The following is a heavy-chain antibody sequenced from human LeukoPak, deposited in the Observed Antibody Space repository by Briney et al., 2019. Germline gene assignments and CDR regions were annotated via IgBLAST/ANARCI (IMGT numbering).Heavy chain of an antibody. J-gene: IGHJ4*02. CDR1: GYSFTSYW. CDR2: IYPGDSDT. D-gene: IGHD1-26*01. CDR3: ARGSIVGATWFDY. Sequence: GESLKISCKGSGYSFTSYWIGWVRQMPGKGPEWMGIIYPGDSDTRYSPSFEGQVTISADKSISTAYPQWSSLKASDTAMYYCARGSIVGATWFDYWGQGTLVTVSS. V-gene: IGHV5-51*01.